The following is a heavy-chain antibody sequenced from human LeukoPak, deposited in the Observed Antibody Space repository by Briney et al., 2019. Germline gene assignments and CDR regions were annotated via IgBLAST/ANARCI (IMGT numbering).Heavy chain of an antibody. CDR1: GYTFTRYY. CDR2: INPSGGST. D-gene: IGHD1-26*01. J-gene: IGHJ2*01. Sequence: ASVKVSCKASGYTFTRYYMHGVRQAPGQGLEWMGIINPSGGSTSYAQKFQGRVTMTRDTSTSTVYMELSSLRSEDTAVYYCAREGFGSGTEKYWYFDLWGRGTLVTVSS. CDR3: AREGFGSGTEKYWYFDL. V-gene: IGHV1-46*01.